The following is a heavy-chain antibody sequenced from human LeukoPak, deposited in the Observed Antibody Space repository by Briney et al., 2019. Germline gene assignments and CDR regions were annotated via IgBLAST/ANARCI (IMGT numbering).Heavy chain of an antibody. CDR1: GYSISSGYY. V-gene: IGHV4-38-2*01. Sequence: PSETLSLTCAVSGYSISSGYYWGWIRQPPGKGLEWIGSIYYSGSTYYNPSLKSRATISVDTSTNQFSLKLTSVTAADTAVYYCARHRGCSGGTCYRYFDYWGQGTLVTVSS. CDR2: IYYSGST. CDR3: ARHRGCSGGTCYRYFDY. D-gene: IGHD2-15*01. J-gene: IGHJ4*02.